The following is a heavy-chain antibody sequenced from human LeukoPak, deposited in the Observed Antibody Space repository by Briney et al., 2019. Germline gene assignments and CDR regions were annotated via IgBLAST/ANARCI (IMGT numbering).Heavy chain of an antibody. D-gene: IGHD5-12*01. J-gene: IGHJ6*02. CDR2: INPNSGGT. CDR1: GYTFTGYY. CDR3: ASASADGYDAYYYYGMDV. V-gene: IGHV1-2*06. Sequence: ASVKVSCKASGYTFTGYYMHWVRQAPGQGLEWMGRINPNSGGTNYAQKFQGRVTITRDASISTAYMELSRLRSDDTAVYYCASASADGYDAYYYYGMDVWGQGTTVTVSS.